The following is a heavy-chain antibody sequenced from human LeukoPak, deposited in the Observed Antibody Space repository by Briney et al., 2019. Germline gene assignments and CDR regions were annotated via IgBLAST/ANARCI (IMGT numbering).Heavy chain of an antibody. D-gene: IGHD2-15*01. V-gene: IGHV3-23*01. J-gene: IGHJ1*01. CDR3: AQQVGYCSSGSCYFTY. CDR1: GFIFSSYA. CDR2: IGGSGGST. Sequence: GGSLRLSCAASGFIFSSYAMSWVRQAPGKGLEWVSVIGGSGGSTYYVDSVKGRFTISRDNSKNTLSLQMNSLRAEDTAVYYCAQQVGYCSSGSCYFTYWGQGTLVTVSS.